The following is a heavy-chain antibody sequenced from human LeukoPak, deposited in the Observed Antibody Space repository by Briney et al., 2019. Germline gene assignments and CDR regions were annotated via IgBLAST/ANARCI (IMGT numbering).Heavy chain of an antibody. CDR1: GGSISSSSYY. V-gene: IGHV4-39*07. Sequence: SETLSLTCTVSGGSISSSSYYWGWIRQPPGKGLEWIGSIYYSGSTYYNPSLKSRVTISVDTSKNQFSLKLSSVTAADTAVYYCARAQLPTRLTYYYGSGSYRYWGQGTLVTVSS. CDR2: IYYSGST. D-gene: IGHD3-10*01. J-gene: IGHJ4*02. CDR3: ARAQLPTRLTYYYGSGSYRY.